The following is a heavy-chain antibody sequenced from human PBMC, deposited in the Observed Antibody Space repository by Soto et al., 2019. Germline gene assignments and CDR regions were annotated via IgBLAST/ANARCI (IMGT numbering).Heavy chain of an antibody. V-gene: IGHV4-34*01. CDR3: AARRGSSGPFDY. CDR2: INHSGST. CDR1: GGSFSGYY. J-gene: IGHJ4*02. D-gene: IGHD6-19*01. Sequence: QVQLQQWGAGLLKPSETLSLTRAVYGGSFSGYYWSWIRQPPGKGLEWIGEINHSGSTNYNPSLKSRVTISVDTSKNQFSLKLSSVTAADTAVYYCAARRGSSGPFDYWGQGTLVTVSS.